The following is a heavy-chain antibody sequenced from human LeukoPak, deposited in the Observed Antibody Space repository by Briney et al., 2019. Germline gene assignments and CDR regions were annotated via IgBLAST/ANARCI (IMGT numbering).Heavy chain of an antibody. D-gene: IGHD4-17*01. Sequence: SETLSLTCTVSGGSVSSGSYYWSWIRQPPGKGLEWIGNIYYSGSTNYNPSLKSRVTISVDTSKNQFSLKLSSVTAADTAVYYCARAMTTVTKEDAFDIWGQGTMVTVSS. CDR1: GGSVSSGSYY. CDR2: IYYSGST. CDR3: ARAMTTVTKEDAFDI. V-gene: IGHV4-61*01. J-gene: IGHJ3*02.